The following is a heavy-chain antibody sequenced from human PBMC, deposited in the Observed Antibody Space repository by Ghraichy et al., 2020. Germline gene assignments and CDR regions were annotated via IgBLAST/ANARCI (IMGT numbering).Heavy chain of an antibody. D-gene: IGHD3-10*01. V-gene: IGHV4-31*03. Sequence: TLSLTCTVSGGSISSGGYYWSWIRQHPGKGLEWIGYIYYSGSTYYNPSLKSRVTISVDTSKNQFSLKLSSVTAADTAVYYCARYLPSNLLWFGEAVIWGQGTLVTVSS. CDR2: IYYSGST. CDR1: GGSISSGGYY. J-gene: IGHJ4*02. CDR3: ARYLPSNLLWFGEAVI.